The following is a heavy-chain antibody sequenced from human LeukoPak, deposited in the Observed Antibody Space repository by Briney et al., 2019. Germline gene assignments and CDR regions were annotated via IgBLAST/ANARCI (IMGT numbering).Heavy chain of an antibody. CDR3: AREAYNWNSSYYYYYMDV. CDR2: IYSGGST. V-gene: IGHV3-53*01. D-gene: IGHD1-7*01. CDR1: GFPVSSNY. J-gene: IGHJ6*03. Sequence: PGGSLSLSCAASGFPVSSNYMSWVRQAPGKGLEWVSVIYSGGSTYYADSVKGRFTISRDNSKNTLYLQMNSLRAEDTAVYYCAREAYNWNSSYYYYYMDVWGKGTTVTVSS.